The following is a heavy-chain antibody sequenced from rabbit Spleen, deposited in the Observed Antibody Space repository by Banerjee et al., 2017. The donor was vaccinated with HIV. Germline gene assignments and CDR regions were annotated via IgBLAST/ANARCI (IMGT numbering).Heavy chain of an antibody. J-gene: IGHJ6*01. CDR3: ARDTGTSFSTYGMDL. Sequence: QEQLVESGGGLVQPEGSLTLNCTAAGVSFSSSSYMCWVRQAPGKGLEWIACIDTGSSGFTYFASWAKGRFTISKTSSTTVTLQMTSLTAADTATYFCARDTGTSFSTYGMDLWGPGTLVTVS. V-gene: IGHV1S45*01. CDR2: IDTGSSGFT. D-gene: IGHD8-1*01. CDR1: GVSFSSSSY.